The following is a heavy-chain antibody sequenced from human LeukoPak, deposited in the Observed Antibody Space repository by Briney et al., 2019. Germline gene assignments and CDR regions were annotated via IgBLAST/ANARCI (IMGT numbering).Heavy chain of an antibody. V-gene: IGHV3-30-3*01. CDR2: TSYDGSNK. CDR1: GFTFGSYA. CDR3: AREGKLLRYFVSRHYFDY. J-gene: IGHJ4*02. D-gene: IGHD3-9*01. Sequence: SGRSLRLSCAASGFTFGSYAMHWVRQAPGKGLEWVAVTSYDGSNKYYADSVKGRFTISRDNSKNTLYLQMNSLRAEDTAVYYCAREGKLLRYFVSRHYFDYWGQGTLVTVSS.